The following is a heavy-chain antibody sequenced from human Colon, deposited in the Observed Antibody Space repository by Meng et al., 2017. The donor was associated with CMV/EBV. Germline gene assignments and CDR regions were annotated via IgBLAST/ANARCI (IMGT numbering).Heavy chain of an antibody. V-gene: IGHV1-2*06. J-gene: IGHJ4*02. CDR1: AYTFTAYH. D-gene: IGHD6-13*01. CDR2: INPNTGDT. Sequence: SAYTFTAYHLHWLRQAPGQGLAWMGRINPNTGDTNYPQKFQGRVTMTRDTSINTVYMELTRLRSDDTAVYSCAREVEGSRSRYIDYWGQGTLVTVSS. CDR3: AREVEGSRSRYIDY.